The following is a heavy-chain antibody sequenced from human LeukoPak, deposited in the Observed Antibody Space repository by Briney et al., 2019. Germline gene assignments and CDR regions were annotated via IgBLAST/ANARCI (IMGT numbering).Heavy chain of an antibody. Sequence: GRSLRLSCAASGFTFSSYGMHWVRQAPGKGLEWVAVIWYDGSNKYYADSVKGRFTISRDNSKNTLYLQMNSLRAEDTAVYYCAREEDSSSSCFDYWGQGTLVTVSS. V-gene: IGHV3-33*01. D-gene: IGHD6-6*01. J-gene: IGHJ4*02. CDR1: GFTFSSYG. CDR3: AREEDSSSSCFDY. CDR2: IWYDGSNK.